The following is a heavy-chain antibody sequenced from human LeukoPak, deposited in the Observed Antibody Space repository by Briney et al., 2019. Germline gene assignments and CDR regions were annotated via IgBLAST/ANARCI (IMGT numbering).Heavy chain of an antibody. CDR2: IYHSGST. D-gene: IGHD1-20*01. J-gene: IGHJ3*02. CDR3: ARFHNWNDVNAFDI. CDR1: GGSISSSNW. V-gene: IGHV4-4*02. Sequence: PSGTLSLTCAVTGGSISSSNWWSWVRQPPGKGLEWIGEIYHSGSTNYNPSLKSRVTISVDTSKNQFSLKLSSVTAADTAVYYCARFHNWNDVNAFDIWGQGTMVTVSS.